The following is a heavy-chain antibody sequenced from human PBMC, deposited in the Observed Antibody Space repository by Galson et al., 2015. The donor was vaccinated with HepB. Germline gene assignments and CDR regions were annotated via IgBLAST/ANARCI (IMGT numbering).Heavy chain of an antibody. CDR3: TRPEWEPAQDYYYGMDV. CDR1: GFTFSGSA. CDR2: IRSKANSYAT. D-gene: IGHD1-26*01. Sequence: SLRLSCAASGFTFSGSAMHWVRQASGKGLEWVGRIRSKANSYATAYAASVKGRFTISRDDSKNTAYLQMDSLKTEDTAVYYCTRPEWEPAQDYYYGMDVWGQGTTVTVSS. V-gene: IGHV3-73*01. J-gene: IGHJ6*02.